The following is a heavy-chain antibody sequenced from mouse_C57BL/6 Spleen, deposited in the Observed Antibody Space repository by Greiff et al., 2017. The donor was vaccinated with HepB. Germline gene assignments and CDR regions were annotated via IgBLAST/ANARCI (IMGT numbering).Heavy chain of an antibody. J-gene: IGHJ1*03. CDR3: ARCDYDEGFDV. V-gene: IGHV1-52*01. D-gene: IGHD2-4*01. CDR1: GYTFTSYW. CDR2: IDPSDSET. Sequence: VQLQQSGAELVRPGSSVKLSCKASGYTFTSYWMHWVKQRPIQGLEWIGNIDPSDSETHYNQKFKDKATLTVDKSSSTAYMQLSSLTSEDSAVYYCARCDYDEGFDVWGTGTTVTVSS.